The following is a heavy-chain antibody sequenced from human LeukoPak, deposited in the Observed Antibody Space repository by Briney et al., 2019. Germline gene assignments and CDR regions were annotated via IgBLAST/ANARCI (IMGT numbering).Heavy chain of an antibody. Sequence: SETLSLTCSVSGDSVSNSRVYWGWIRQTPGEGLEWIGSIYNNGRTYYKSSLESRVTISVDTPKNQFSLKLSSVTAADTAVYYCARDSSAYYFDYWGQGTLVTVSS. CDR1: GDSVSNSRVY. D-gene: IGHD6-19*01. CDR3: ARDSSAYYFDY. CDR2: IYNNGRT. J-gene: IGHJ4*02. V-gene: IGHV4-39*07.